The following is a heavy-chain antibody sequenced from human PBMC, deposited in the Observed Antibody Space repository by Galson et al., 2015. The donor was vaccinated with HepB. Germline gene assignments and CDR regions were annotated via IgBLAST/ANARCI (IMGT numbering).Heavy chain of an antibody. CDR3: ARGYCSGGSCYGGGYYYGMDV. CDR2: ISSSSSYI. CDR1: GFTFSSYS. J-gene: IGHJ6*02. D-gene: IGHD2-15*01. V-gene: IGHV3-21*01. Sequence: SLRLSCAASGFTFSSYSMNWVRQAPGKGLEWVSSISSSSSYIYYADSVKGRFTISRDNAKNSLYLQMNSLRAEDTAVYYCARGYCSGGSCYGGGYYYGMDVWGQGTTVTVSS.